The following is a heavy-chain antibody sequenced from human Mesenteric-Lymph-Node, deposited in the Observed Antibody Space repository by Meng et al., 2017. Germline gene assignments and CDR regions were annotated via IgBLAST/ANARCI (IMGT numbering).Heavy chain of an antibody. V-gene: IGHV3-21*01. Sequence: EVQRVESGRGPVKPGGSLRLSCAASGFTFSSYSMNWGRQAPGKGLEWVSYISSNSYYISYADSVKGRFTISRDNAKNSVYLQMNSLRAEDTAVYYCAEGSGSYAVAYWGQGTLVTVSS. CDR1: GFTFSSYS. CDR2: ISSNSYYI. D-gene: IGHD1-26*01. CDR3: AEGSGSYAVAY. J-gene: IGHJ4*02.